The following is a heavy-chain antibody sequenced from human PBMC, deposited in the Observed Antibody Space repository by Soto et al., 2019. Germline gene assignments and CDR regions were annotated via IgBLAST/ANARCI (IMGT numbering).Heavy chain of an antibody. Sequence: GGSLRLSCAASGFSFSSFGMHWVRQAPGKGLEWVAVISYDGSNKYYADSVKGRFTISRDNSKNTLYLQMNSLRAEDTAVYYCARHKRDLRFLEWSYYFDYWGQGTLVTVSS. CDR3: ARHKRDLRFLEWSYYFDY. CDR2: ISYDGSNK. D-gene: IGHD3-3*01. V-gene: IGHV3-30*03. CDR1: GFSFSSFG. J-gene: IGHJ4*02.